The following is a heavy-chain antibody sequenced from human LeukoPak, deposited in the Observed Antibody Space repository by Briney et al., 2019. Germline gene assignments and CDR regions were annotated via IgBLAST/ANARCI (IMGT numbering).Heavy chain of an antibody. Sequence: SQTLSLTCTVSGGSISSGDYYWSWIRQPPGKGLEWIGYIYYSGSTYYNPSLKSRVTISVDTSKNQFSLKLSSVTAADTAVYYCARDVLYCSSTSCLGRFDPWGQGTLVTVSS. J-gene: IGHJ5*02. CDR1: GGSISSGDYY. CDR3: ARDVLYCSSTSCLGRFDP. D-gene: IGHD2-2*01. CDR2: IYYSGST. V-gene: IGHV4-30-4*01.